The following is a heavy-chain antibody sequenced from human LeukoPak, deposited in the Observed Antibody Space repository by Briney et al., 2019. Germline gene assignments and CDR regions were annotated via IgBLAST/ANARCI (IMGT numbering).Heavy chain of an antibody. CDR1: GFTFSRHA. V-gene: IGHV3-23*01. CDR2: LSGTGGST. J-gene: IGHJ6*02. D-gene: IGHD6-19*01. CDR3: AKDMAYSIAVAGKPYYYYGMDV. Sequence: PGGSLRLSCEASGFTFSRHAMSWVRQAPGKGLEWVSSLSGTGGSTYYADSVKGRFTISRDNAKNSLYLQMNSLRAEDTALYYCAKDMAYSIAVAGKPYYYYGMDVWGQGTTVTVSS.